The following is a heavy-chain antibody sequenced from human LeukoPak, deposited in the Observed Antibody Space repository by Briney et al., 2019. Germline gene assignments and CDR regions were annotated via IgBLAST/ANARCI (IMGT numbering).Heavy chain of an antibody. D-gene: IGHD2-21*01. Sequence: PGGSLRLSCVASGFTFSDSYMSWVRQTPGRGLECISYIGGSGRDIKYADSVKGRFTISRDNAKNALYLQMNSLRAEDTAVYYCAKPARAYEYWGQGTQVTVSS. J-gene: IGHJ4*02. CDR1: GFTFSDSY. CDR3: AKPARAYEY. CDR2: IGGSGRDI. V-gene: IGHV3-11*01.